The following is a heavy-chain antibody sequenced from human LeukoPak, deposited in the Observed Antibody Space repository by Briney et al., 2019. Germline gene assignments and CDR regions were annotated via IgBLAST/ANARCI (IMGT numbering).Heavy chain of an antibody. Sequence: GGSLRLSCAASGFTFSTYSMNWVRQAPGKGLEWVSYIDTGTSTIYYADSVKGRFTISRDNAKNSLYLQMNSLRAEDTAVYYCARGDILTGYSTNDYWGQGTLVTVSS. D-gene: IGHD3-9*01. CDR3: ARGDILTGYSTNDY. CDR2: IDTGTSTI. V-gene: IGHV3-48*04. CDR1: GFTFSTYS. J-gene: IGHJ4*02.